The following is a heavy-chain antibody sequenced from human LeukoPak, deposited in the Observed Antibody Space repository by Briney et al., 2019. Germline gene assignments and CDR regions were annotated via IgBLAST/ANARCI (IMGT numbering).Heavy chain of an antibody. J-gene: IGHJ4*02. CDR2: INPSSGST. Sequence: EASVKVSCKASGYTFTSYGISWVRQAPGQGLEWMGIINPSSGSTSYAQKFQGRVTMTRDTSTSTVYMELSSLRSEDTAVYYCAREVDYSSSWQTRAHDYWGQGTLVTVSS. D-gene: IGHD6-13*01. CDR3: AREVDYSSSWQTRAHDY. V-gene: IGHV1-46*01. CDR1: GYTFTSYG.